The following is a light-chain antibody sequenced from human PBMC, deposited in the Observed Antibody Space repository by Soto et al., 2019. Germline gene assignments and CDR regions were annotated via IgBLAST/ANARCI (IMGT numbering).Light chain of an antibody. Sequence: DIQMTQSPSTLSASVGDRVTITCRASQSISSWLAWYQQKPGKAPNLLISKASSLESGVPSRFSGSGSGTECTLTISSLQPDDFATYYCQQYYSYSYTFGQGTKLEMK. CDR2: KAS. V-gene: IGKV1-5*03. CDR1: QSISSW. CDR3: QQYYSYSYT. J-gene: IGKJ2*01.